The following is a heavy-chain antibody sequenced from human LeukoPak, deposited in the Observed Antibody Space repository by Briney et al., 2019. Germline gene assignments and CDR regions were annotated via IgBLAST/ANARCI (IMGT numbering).Heavy chain of an antibody. CDR1: GFTFSSYG. D-gene: IGHD1-1*01. CDR2: ISYDGSNK. J-gene: IGHJ4*02. V-gene: IGHV3-30*18. CDR3: AKDRDNGDFDY. Sequence: PGGSLRLSCAASGFTFSSYGMHWVRQAPGKGLEWAAVISYDGSNKYYADSVKGRFTISRDNSKNTLYLQMNSLRAEDTAVYYCAKDRDNGDFDYWGQGTLVTVSS.